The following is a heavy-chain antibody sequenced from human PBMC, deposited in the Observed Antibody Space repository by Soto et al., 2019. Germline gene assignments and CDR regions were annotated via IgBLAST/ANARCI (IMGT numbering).Heavy chain of an antibody. Sequence: ASVKVSCKASGYTFTGYYMHWVRQAPGQGLEWMGWINPNSGGTNYAQKFQGRVTMTRDTSISTAYMELSRLRSDDTAVYYCAGGVTMVRGVIYYYYGMDVWGQGTTVTVSS. CDR1: GYTFTGYY. D-gene: IGHD3-10*01. V-gene: IGHV1-2*02. CDR3: AGGVTMVRGVIYYYYGMDV. CDR2: INPNSGGT. J-gene: IGHJ6*02.